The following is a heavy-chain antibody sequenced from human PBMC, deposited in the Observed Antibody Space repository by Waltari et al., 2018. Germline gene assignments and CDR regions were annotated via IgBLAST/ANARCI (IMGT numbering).Heavy chain of an antibody. CDR1: GFKFDDYA. J-gene: IGHJ6*04. D-gene: IGHD1-26*01. CDR3: AKDGKAEDYSYMDV. V-gene: IGHV3-43D*03. Sequence: VESGGGAVQFGGYLRLSCVASGFKFDDYAMHWVRQRPGKGLEWVSVISWETSVTSYADSVKGRFSISRDNRKNSLYLQMNSLEPEDTALYYCAKDGKAEDYSYMDVWGKGTTVTVSS. CDR2: ISWETSVT.